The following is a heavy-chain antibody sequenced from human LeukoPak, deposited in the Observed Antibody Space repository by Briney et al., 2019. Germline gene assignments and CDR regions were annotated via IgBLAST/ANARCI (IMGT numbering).Heavy chain of an antibody. CDR3: ARDRGRNGVDY. J-gene: IGHJ4*02. Sequence: ASVKVSCKASGYTFTSYYMHWVRQAPGQGLEWMGIINPSGGSTSYAQKFQGRVTMTRDTSTSTVYMELSRLRSDDTAVYYCARDRGRNGVDYWGQGTLVTVSS. D-gene: IGHD3-3*01. CDR1: GYTFTSYY. CDR2: INPSGGST. V-gene: IGHV1-46*01.